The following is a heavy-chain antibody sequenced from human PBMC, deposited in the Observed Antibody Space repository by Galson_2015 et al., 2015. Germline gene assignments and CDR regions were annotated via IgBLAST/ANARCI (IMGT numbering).Heavy chain of an antibody. CDR1: GFTFSSYS. Sequence: SLRLSCAASGFTFSSYSMNWVRQAPGKGLEWVSSISSSSSYIYYADSVKGRFTISRDNAKNSLYLQMNSLRAEDTAVYYCARAHLGNYEKPHYYYYGMDVWGQGTTVTVSS. V-gene: IGHV3-21*01. CDR3: ARAHLGNYEKPHYYYYGMDV. J-gene: IGHJ6*02. D-gene: IGHD4-11*01. CDR2: ISSSSSYI.